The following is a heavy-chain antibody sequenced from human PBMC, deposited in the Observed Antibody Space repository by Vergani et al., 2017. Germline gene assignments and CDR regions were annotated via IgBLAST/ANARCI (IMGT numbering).Heavy chain of an antibody. CDR3: ARAYGRYDWFDY. V-gene: IGHV3-23*01. CDR1: GFTFSTYA. D-gene: IGHD1-20*01. CDR2: ISASGAPT. J-gene: IGHJ4*01. Sequence: VQLLESGGGLVQPGGSLGLSCAASGFTFSTYAMSWVRQAPGKGLEWVSGISASGAPTYYADSVKGRVTISRDNSKNTLYLQMNSLRVEDTAVYYCARAYGRYDWFDYWGQRTLVTVSS.